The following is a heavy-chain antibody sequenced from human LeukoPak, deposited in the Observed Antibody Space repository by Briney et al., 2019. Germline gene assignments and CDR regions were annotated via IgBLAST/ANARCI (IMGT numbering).Heavy chain of an antibody. V-gene: IGHV3-30-3*01. Sequence: QPGGSLRLSCAASGFTFSSYAMHWVRQAPGKGLEWVAVISYDGSNKYHADSVKGRFTISRDNSKNTLYLQMSSLRAEDTAVYYCARDRYYYDSSGYLLRYFDYWGQGTLVTVSS. D-gene: IGHD3-22*01. CDR3: ARDRYYYDSSGYLLRYFDY. J-gene: IGHJ4*02. CDR1: GFTFSSYA. CDR2: ISYDGSNK.